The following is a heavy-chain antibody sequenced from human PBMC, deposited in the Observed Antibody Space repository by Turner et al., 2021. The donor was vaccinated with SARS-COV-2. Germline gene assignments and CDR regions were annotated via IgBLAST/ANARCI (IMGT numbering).Heavy chain of an antibody. CDR3: ARDRIAAAGTGWFDP. CDR1: GYTFTSYD. J-gene: IGHJ5*02. CDR2: ISAYNGNT. V-gene: IGHV1-18*01. Sequence: QVQLVQSGAEVKKPGASVKVSCKDSGYTFTSYDISWVRQAPGQGLEWMGWISAYNGNTNYAQKLQGRVTMSTDTSTSTAYMELRSLRSDDTAVYYCARDRIAAAGTGWFDPWGQGTLVTVSS. D-gene: IGHD6-13*01.